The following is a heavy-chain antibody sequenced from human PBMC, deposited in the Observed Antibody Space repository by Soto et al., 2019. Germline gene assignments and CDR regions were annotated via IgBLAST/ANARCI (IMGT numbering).Heavy chain of an antibody. V-gene: IGHV4-31*03. D-gene: IGHD3-10*01. CDR3: ASQPRGGVNFDN. Sequence: SETLSLTCTVSGGSISSGGYYWSWIRQHPGKGLEWIGYIYYSGSTYYNPSLKSRVTISVDTSKNQFSLKLSSVTAADTAVYYWASQPRGGVNFDNWGQGTLVTVSS. CDR2: IYYSGST. CDR1: GGSISSGGYY. J-gene: IGHJ4*02.